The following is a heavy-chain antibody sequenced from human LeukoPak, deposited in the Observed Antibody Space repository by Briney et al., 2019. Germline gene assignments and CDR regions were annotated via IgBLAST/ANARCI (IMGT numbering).Heavy chain of an antibody. J-gene: IGHJ3*02. V-gene: IGHV3-11*01. CDR2: ISSGGGTR. CDR3: ARDRGRRGITMRSDAFDI. CDR1: GFIFSDYY. Sequence: PGGSLRLSCAASGFIFSDYYMNWIRQAPGKGLEWVSYISSGGGTRSYADSVKGRFTISRDNAKNSLYLQMNSLRAEDTAVYYCARDRGRRGITMRSDAFDIWGQGTMVTVSS. D-gene: IGHD3-22*01.